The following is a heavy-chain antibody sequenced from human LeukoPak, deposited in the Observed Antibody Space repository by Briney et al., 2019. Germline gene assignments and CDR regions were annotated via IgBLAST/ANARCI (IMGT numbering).Heavy chain of an antibody. D-gene: IGHD3/OR15-3a*01. J-gene: IGHJ4*02. CDR1: GFSFSDEY. CDR3: ARGVDLDY. Sequence: GGSLRLSCAASGFSFSDEYMSWIRQAPGQGLEWISYISASGSYTNYADSVKGRFTISRDNAKNSLYLQMNSLRAEDPAVYYCARGVDLDYWGQGTLVTVSS. CDR2: ISASGSYT. V-gene: IGHV3-11*06.